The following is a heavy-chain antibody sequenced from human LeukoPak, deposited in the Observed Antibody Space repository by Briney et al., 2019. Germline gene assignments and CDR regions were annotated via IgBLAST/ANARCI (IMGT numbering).Heavy chain of an antibody. CDR1: GYTFTGYY. CDR2: INPNSGGT. D-gene: IGHD2-2*02. Sequence: GASVKVSCKASGYTFTGYYMHWVRQAPGQGFEWMGWINPNSGGTNYAQKFQGRVTMTRDTSISTAYMELSRLRSDDTAVYYCARELLEDIVVVPAAIAGYYFDYWGQGTLVTVSS. J-gene: IGHJ4*02. V-gene: IGHV1-2*02. CDR3: ARELLEDIVVVPAAIAGYYFDY.